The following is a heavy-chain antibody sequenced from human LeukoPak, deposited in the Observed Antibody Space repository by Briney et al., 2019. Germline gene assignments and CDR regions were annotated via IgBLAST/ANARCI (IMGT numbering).Heavy chain of an antibody. D-gene: IGHD6-19*01. J-gene: IGHJ4*02. CDR1: GFTFSSYD. CDR2: ISGSGGNT. CDR3: ARVQGGGYRTADY. V-gene: IGHV3-23*01. Sequence: GGSLRLSCAASGFTFSSYDMSWVRQAPGKGLEWVSDISGSGGNTYYADSVKGRFTISRDNSKNTLFLQMNSLRSEDTAMYYCARVQGGGYRTADYWGQGTLVTVSS.